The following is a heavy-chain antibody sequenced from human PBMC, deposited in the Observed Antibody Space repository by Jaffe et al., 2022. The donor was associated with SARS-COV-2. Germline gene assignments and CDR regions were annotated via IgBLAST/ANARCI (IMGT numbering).Heavy chain of an antibody. CDR3: AKHEDFYDTSGSYLGPGADY. J-gene: IGHJ4*02. CDR2: ISGTGTTT. Sequence: EVQLVQSGGGLVQPGKSLRLSCEASGFAFSNYAMSWVRQVSGKSLEWVSSISGTGTTTFYADSVKGRCTVSRDNSRGTLFLQINSLGAEDTAVYFCAKHEDFYDTSGSYLGPGADYWGQGTLVTVSS. CDR1: GFAFSNYA. V-gene: IGHV3-23*04. D-gene: IGHD3-22*01.